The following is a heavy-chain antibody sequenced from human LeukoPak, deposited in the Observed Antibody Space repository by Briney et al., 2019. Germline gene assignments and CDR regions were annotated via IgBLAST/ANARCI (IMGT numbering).Heavy chain of an antibody. J-gene: IGHJ5*01. D-gene: IGHD3-10*01. Sequence: ASVTVSCKASEYTFTGNYMHWLRQAPGQGLEWMGWINPNSGGTNYAQNFQGRVTMTRDTSIDTAYMELSSLRSDDTAVYYCARAIRGEFNWFDSWGQGTMVTVSS. V-gene: IGHV1-2*02. CDR1: EYTFTGNY. CDR2: INPNSGGT. CDR3: ARAIRGEFNWFDS.